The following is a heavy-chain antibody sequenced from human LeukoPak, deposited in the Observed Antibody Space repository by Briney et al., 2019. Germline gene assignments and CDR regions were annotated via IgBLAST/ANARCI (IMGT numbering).Heavy chain of an antibody. CDR3: ASRDCSSTSCLDY. J-gene: IGHJ4*02. Sequence: PSETLSLTCTVSGYSISSGYYWGWIRQPPGKGLGYIGYIYHSGSTNYNPSLKSRVTVSVDTSKNQFSLRLSSVTAADTAVYYCASRDCSSTSCLDYWGQGTLVTVSS. V-gene: IGHV4-38-2*02. CDR2: IYHSGST. D-gene: IGHD2-2*01. CDR1: GYSISSGYY.